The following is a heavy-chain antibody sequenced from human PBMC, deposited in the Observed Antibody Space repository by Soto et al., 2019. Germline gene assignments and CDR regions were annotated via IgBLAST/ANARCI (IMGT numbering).Heavy chain of an antibody. Sequence: GGSLRLSCAASGFSFSTYGMHWVRQAPGKGLQYVSSISNNGGSTYYGDSVKGRFTISRDNSKNTLYLQMGSLRDEDMAVYYCARSAKFQWLNYHTYYMDVWGRGTTVTVSS. J-gene: IGHJ6*03. CDR3: ARSAKFQWLNYHTYYMDV. CDR1: GFSFSTYG. CDR2: ISNNGGST. V-gene: IGHV3-64*02. D-gene: IGHD3-22*01.